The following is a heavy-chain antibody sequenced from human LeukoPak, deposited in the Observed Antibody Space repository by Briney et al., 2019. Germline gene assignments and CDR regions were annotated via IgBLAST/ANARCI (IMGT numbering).Heavy chain of an antibody. CDR2: IYYSGST. CDR1: GGSISSYY. V-gene: IGHV4-59*01. CDR3: ARLLYNWNYVIDY. Sequence: SETLSLTCTVSGGSISSYYWSWIRQPPGKGLEWIGYIYYSGSTNYNPSLKSQVTMSVDTSKIQFSLRLSSVTAADTAVYYCARLLYNWNYVIDYWGQGTLVTVSS. D-gene: IGHD1-7*01. J-gene: IGHJ4*02.